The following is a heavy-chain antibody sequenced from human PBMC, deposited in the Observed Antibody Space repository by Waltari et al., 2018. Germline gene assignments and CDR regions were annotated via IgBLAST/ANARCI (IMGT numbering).Heavy chain of an antibody. J-gene: IGHJ3*02. D-gene: IGHD3-3*01. CDR2: IYHSGST. Sequence: QVQLQESGPGLVKPSETLSLTCAVSGYSISSGYYWGWIRQPPGTGLEWIGSIYHSGSTYYNPSLKSRVTISVDTSKNQFSLKLSSVTAADTAVYYCARAGGITIFGVVIGLTAFDIWGQGTMVTVSS. CDR3: ARAGGITIFGVVIGLTAFDI. V-gene: IGHV4-38-2*01. CDR1: GYSISSGYY.